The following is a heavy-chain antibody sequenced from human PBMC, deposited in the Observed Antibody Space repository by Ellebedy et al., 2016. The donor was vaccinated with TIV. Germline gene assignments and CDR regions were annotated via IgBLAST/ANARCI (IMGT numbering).Heavy chain of an antibody. Sequence: SETLSLXXTVSGGSISSYYWSWIRQPPGKGLEWIGYIYYSGSTNYNPSLKSRVTISVDTSKNQFSLKLSSVTAADTAVYYCARVKGGNGRIVYFDYWGQGTLVTVSS. V-gene: IGHV4-59*01. J-gene: IGHJ4*02. CDR3: ARVKGGNGRIVYFDY. D-gene: IGHD2-15*01. CDR2: IYYSGST. CDR1: GGSISSYY.